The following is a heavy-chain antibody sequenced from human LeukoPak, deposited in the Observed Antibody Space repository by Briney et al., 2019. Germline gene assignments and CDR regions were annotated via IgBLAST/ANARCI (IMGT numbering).Heavy chain of an antibody. Sequence: SETLSLTCTVSGGSISSYYWSWIRQPAGKGLEWIGRIYTSGSTNYNPSLKSRVTISVDTSKNQFSLKLSSVTAADTAVYYCARDRYDIFPNYGMDVWGQGTTVTVSS. CDR1: GGSISSYY. J-gene: IGHJ6*02. D-gene: IGHD3-9*01. CDR3: ARDRYDIFPNYGMDV. V-gene: IGHV4-4*07. CDR2: IYTSGST.